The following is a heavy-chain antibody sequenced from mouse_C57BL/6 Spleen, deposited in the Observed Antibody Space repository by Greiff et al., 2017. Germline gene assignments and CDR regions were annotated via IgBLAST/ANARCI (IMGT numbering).Heavy chain of an antibody. CDR3: TTGYGSSYGAMDY. Sequence: VQLQQSGAELVRPGASVKLSCTASGFNIKDYYMHWVKQRPEQGLEWIGWIDPEEGDTEYAPKFQGKATMTADTSSNTSYRQLSSLTSEDSAVYYSTTGYGSSYGAMDYWGQGTSVTVSS. D-gene: IGHD1-1*01. J-gene: IGHJ4*01. V-gene: IGHV14-1*01. CDR1: GFNIKDYY. CDR2: IDPEEGDT.